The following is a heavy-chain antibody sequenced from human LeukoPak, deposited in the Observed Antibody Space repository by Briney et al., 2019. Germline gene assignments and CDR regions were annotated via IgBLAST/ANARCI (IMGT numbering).Heavy chain of an antibody. CDR1: GYIFTSYD. CDR3: ASDAGGDNVWYFDL. D-gene: IGHD2-21*01. J-gene: IGHJ2*01. CDR2: MNPNSGNT. V-gene: IGHV1-8*03. Sequence: GASVKVSCKASGYIFTSYDINWVRQATGQGLEWMGWMNPNSGNTGYAQKFQGRATITRDTSISTAYMELSSLRSEDTAVYYCASDAGGDNVWYFDLWGRGTLVTVSS.